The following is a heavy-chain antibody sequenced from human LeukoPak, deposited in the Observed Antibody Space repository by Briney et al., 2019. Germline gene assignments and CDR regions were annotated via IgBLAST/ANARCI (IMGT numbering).Heavy chain of an antibody. Sequence: SGXXXXDYYMSWIRQAPGKGLEWVSYISSSGSTIYYADSVKGRFTISRDNAKNSLYLQMNSLRAEDTAVYYCARPESPPTYYDFWSGYANYYYGMDVWGQGTTVTVSS. CDR2: ISSSGSTI. CDR1: GXXXXDYY. J-gene: IGHJ6*02. V-gene: IGHV3-11*01. CDR3: ARPESPPTYYDFWSGYANYYYGMDV. D-gene: IGHD3-3*01.